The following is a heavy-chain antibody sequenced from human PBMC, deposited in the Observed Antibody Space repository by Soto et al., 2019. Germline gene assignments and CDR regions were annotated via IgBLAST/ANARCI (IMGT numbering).Heavy chain of an antibody. J-gene: IGHJ5*02. CDR1: GGSFSGYY. CDR3: ARRLRYFDWLLTPGWFDP. D-gene: IGHD3-9*01. V-gene: IGHV4-34*01. Sequence: SETLSLTCAVYGGSFSGYYWSWIRQPPGKGLEWIGEINHSGSTNYNPSLKSRVTISVDTSKNQFSLKLSSVTAADTAVYYCARRLRYFDWLLTPGWFDPWGQGTLVTVSS. CDR2: INHSGST.